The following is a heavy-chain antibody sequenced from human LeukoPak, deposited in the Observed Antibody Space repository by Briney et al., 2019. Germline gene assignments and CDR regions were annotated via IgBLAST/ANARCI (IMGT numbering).Heavy chain of an antibody. Sequence: PSETLSLTCTVSGPSISSTIYYWGWIRQPPGKGLEWIGSMHSSGSTYYNPSLKSRVTISIDMSKNQFSLKLSSVTAADTAVYYCARWCSGGSCLGYFDYWGQGTLVTVSS. CDR3: ARWCSGGSCLGYFDY. D-gene: IGHD2-15*01. J-gene: IGHJ4*02. CDR1: GPSISSTIYY. V-gene: IGHV4-39*07. CDR2: MHSSGST.